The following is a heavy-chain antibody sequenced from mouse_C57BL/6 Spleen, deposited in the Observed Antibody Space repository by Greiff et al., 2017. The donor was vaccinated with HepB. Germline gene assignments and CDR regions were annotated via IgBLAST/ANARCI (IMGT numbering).Heavy chain of an antibody. J-gene: IGHJ3*01. Sequence: EVKLMESGGDLVKPGGSLKLSCAASGFTFSSYGMSWVRQTPDKRLEWVATSSSGGSYTYYPDSVKGRFTISRDNAKNTLYLQMSSLKSEDTAMYYCARQGLRLPSWFAYWGQGTLVTVSA. CDR3: ARQGLRLPSWFAY. V-gene: IGHV5-6*01. D-gene: IGHD3-2*02. CDR1: GFTFSSYG. CDR2: SSSGGSYT.